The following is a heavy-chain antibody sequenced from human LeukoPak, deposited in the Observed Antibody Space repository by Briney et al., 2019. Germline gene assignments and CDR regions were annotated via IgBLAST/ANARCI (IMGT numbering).Heavy chain of an antibody. V-gene: IGHV4-34*01. J-gene: IGHJ4*02. CDR2: INHSGST. CDR3: ARGQGVVGASFDY. Sequence: KSSETLSLTCAVYGGSFSGYYWGWIRQPPGKGLEWIGEINHSGSTNYNPSLKSRVTISVDTSKNQFSLKLSSVTAADTAVCYCARGQGVVGASFDYWGQGTLVTVSS. CDR1: GGSFSGYY. D-gene: IGHD1-26*01.